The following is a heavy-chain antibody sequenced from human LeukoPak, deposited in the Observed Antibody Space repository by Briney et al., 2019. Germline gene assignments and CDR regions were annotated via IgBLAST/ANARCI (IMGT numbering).Heavy chain of an antibody. Sequence: GGSLRLSCAASGFTFSNYSMSWVRQAPGKGLEWVSSISSSRTYIYYADSLKGRFTISRDNAKNSLYLQMNSLRAEDTAVYYCARAKSDMVRGVIYYWGQGTLATVSS. CDR3: ARAKSDMVRGVIYY. D-gene: IGHD3-10*01. V-gene: IGHV3-21*01. CDR2: ISSSRTYI. CDR1: GFTFSNYS. J-gene: IGHJ4*02.